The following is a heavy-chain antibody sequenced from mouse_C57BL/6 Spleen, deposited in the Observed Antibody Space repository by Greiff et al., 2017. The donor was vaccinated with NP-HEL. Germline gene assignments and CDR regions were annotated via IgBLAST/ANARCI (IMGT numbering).Heavy chain of an antibody. CDR2: IWRGGST. CDR3: ATPYDYESGYYAMDY. J-gene: IGHJ4*01. D-gene: IGHD2-4*01. Sequence: QVQLQQSGPGLVQPSQSLSITCTVSGFSLTSYGVHWVRQSPGKGLEWLGVIWRGGSTDYYAAFISRLSITKDNSKSQVFFKMNSLQADDTAIYYCATPYDYESGYYAMDYWGQGTSVTVSS. CDR1: GFSLTSYG. V-gene: IGHV2-5*01.